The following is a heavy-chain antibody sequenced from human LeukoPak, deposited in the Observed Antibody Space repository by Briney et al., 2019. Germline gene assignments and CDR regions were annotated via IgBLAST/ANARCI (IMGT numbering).Heavy chain of an antibody. CDR1: GGSVSDYY. Sequence: SETLSLTCTVSGGSVSDYYWSWIRQSPGKGLEWIGYIYYTGSSSYNPSLRSRVTISVDTSKNQFSLKLSSVTAADTAVYYCARGLYGDYCLEYWGQGTLVTVSS. D-gene: IGHD4-17*01. CDR2: IYYTGSS. CDR3: ARGLYGDYCLEY. V-gene: IGHV4-59*02. J-gene: IGHJ4*02.